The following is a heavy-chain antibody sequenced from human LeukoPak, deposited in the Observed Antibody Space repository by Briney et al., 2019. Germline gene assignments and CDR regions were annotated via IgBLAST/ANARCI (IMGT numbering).Heavy chain of an antibody. J-gene: IGHJ6*04. CDR1: GFTFSSYA. CDR2: ISGSGGST. Sequence: GGSLRLSCAASGFTFSSYAMSWVRQAPGKGLEWVSAISGSGGSTYYADSVKGRFTISRDNSENTLYLQMNSLRAEDTAVYYCAKCVDDFYYYGMDVWGKGTTVTVSS. CDR3: AKCVDDFYYYGMDV. V-gene: IGHV3-23*01.